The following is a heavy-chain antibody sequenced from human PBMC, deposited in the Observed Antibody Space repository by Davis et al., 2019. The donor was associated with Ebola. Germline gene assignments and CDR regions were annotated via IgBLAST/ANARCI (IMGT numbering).Heavy chain of an antibody. Sequence: GESLKISCKDFGFTFTNYWIAWVRQMPGKGLECMGVIYPRDSDIRYSPSFQGHVTISADKSSSTAYLQWSSLKASDTAMYYCARFGGTTPFDHWGQGTLVTVSS. J-gene: IGHJ4*02. CDR1: GFTFTNYW. CDR3: ARFGGTTPFDH. D-gene: IGHD3-10*01. CDR2: IYPRDSDI. V-gene: IGHV5-51*01.